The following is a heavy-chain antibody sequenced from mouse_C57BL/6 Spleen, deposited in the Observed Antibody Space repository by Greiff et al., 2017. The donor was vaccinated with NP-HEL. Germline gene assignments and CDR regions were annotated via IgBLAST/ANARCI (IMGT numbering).Heavy chain of an antibody. Sequence: QVQLQQPGAELVKPGASVTLSCKASGYTFTSYWMHWVKQRPGQGLEWIGMIHPNSGSTNYNEKFKSKATLTVDKSSSTAYMQLSSLTSEDSAVYYCARSYGSSPAWFAYWGQGTLVTVSA. CDR1: GYTFTSYW. CDR2: IHPNSGST. J-gene: IGHJ3*01. V-gene: IGHV1-64*01. CDR3: ARSYGSSPAWFAY. D-gene: IGHD1-1*01.